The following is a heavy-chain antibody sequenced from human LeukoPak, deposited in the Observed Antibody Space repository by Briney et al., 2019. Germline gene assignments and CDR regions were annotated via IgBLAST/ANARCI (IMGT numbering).Heavy chain of an antibody. CDR2: IYYGETT. V-gene: IGHV4-39*01. J-gene: IGHJ5*02. D-gene: IGHD4-17*01. Sequence: SETLSLTCNVSGGSFGNSVYYWGWIRQPPGKGLEWIGSIYYGETTYYNPSLKSRVTISVDTSKNQFSLKLSSVTAADTAVYYCARHPDYGDYLNWFDPWGQGTLVTVSS. CDR3: ARHPDYGDYLNWFDP. CDR1: GGSFGNSVYY.